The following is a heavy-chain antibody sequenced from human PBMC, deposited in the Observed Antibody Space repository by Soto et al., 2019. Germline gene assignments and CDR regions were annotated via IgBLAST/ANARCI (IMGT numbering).Heavy chain of an antibody. CDR3: ARGWGTVTTLGYYYYYMDV. CDR1: GYTFTSYD. D-gene: IGHD4-17*01. V-gene: IGHV1-8*01. J-gene: IGHJ6*03. CDR2: MNPNSGNT. Sequence: ASVKVSCKASGYTFTSYDINWVRQATGQGLEWMGWMNPNSGNTGYAQKFQGRVTMTRNTSISTAYMELSSLRSEDTAVYYCARGWGTVTTLGYYYYYMDVWGKGTTVTVSS.